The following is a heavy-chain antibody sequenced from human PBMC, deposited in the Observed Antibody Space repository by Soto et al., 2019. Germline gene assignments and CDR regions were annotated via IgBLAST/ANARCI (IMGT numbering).Heavy chain of an antibody. Sequence: GASVKVSSKASGYTFTSYAMHAVRQAPGQRLEWMGWINAGNGNTKYSQKFQGRVTITRDTSASTAYMELSSLRSEDTAVYYCARGLGLYYFDYWGQGTLVTVSS. CDR3: ARGLGLYYFDY. D-gene: IGHD1-26*01. CDR1: GYTFTSYA. J-gene: IGHJ4*02. CDR2: INAGNGNT. V-gene: IGHV1-3*01.